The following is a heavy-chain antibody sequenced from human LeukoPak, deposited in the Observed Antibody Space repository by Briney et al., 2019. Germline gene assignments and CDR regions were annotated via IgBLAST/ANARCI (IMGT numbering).Heavy chain of an antibody. CDR1: GYTFTSYG. V-gene: IGHV1-18*01. Sequence: ASVKVSCKASGYTFTSYGISWVRQAPGQGLEWMGWISAYNGNTNYAQKLQGRVTMTTDTSTSSAYVELRSLRSDDTAVYYCARGLKPTYSSSSAPLDYWGQGTLVTVSS. CDR3: ARGLKPTYSSSSAPLDY. CDR2: ISAYNGNT. D-gene: IGHD6-6*01. J-gene: IGHJ4*02.